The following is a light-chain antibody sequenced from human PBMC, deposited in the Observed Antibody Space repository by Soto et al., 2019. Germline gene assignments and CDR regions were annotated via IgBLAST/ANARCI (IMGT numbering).Light chain of an antibody. V-gene: IGKV1-5*01. J-gene: IGKJ1*01. Sequence: DIQMTQSPSTLSASVGDRLTITCRASQSISSWLAWYQQKPGKAPKLLIFDASSLEGGVPSRFSGSGSGTEFTLTTSSLQPDDFATYYCQQYNSCSPAGETFGQGTKVDIK. CDR1: QSISSW. CDR2: DAS. CDR3: QQYNSCSPAGET.